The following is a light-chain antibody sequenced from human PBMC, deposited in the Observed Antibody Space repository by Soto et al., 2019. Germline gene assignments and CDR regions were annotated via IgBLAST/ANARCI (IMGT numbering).Light chain of an antibody. V-gene: IGLV2-14*03. CDR1: SSDFGGFNY. J-gene: IGLJ1*01. CDR2: DVT. CDR3: NSYTSSSTYV. Sequence: QSALTQPASVSGSPGQSITISCTGTSSDFGGFNYVSWYQQHPGKAPKLMIYDVTNRPSGVSYRFSGSKSGNTASLTISGLQTEDEADYYCNSYTSSSTYVFGTGTQLTVL.